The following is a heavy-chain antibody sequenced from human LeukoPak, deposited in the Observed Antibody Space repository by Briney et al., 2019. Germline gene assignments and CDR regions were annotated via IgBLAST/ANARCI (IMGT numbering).Heavy chain of an antibody. D-gene: IGHD3-3*01. J-gene: IGHJ6*03. CDR3: VRVRFLEWPAPMDV. CDR1: GGSISSGSYY. CDR2: IYTSGST. V-gene: IGHV4-61*02. Sequence: SETLSLACTVSGGSISSGSYYWSWIRQPAGKGLEWIGRIYTSGSTNYNPSLKSRVTISVDTSKNQFSLKLSSVTAADTAVYYCVRVRFLEWPAPMDVWGKGTTVTVSS.